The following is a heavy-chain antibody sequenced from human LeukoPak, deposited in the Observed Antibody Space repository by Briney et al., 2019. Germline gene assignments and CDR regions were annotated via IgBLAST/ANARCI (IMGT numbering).Heavy chain of an antibody. CDR3: AKDFAYVDKRPHAFDI. D-gene: IGHD5-12*01. CDR2: ISGSGGST. J-gene: IGHJ3*02. V-gene: IGHV3-23*01. CDR1: GFTFSSYA. Sequence: PGGSLRLSCAASGFTFSSYAMSWVRQAPGKGLEWVSAISGSGGSTYYADSVKGRFTISRDNSKNTLYLQMNSLRAEDTAVYYCAKDFAYVDKRPHAFDIWGQGTMVTVSS.